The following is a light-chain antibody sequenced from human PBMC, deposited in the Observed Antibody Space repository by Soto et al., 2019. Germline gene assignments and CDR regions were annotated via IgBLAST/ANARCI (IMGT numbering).Light chain of an antibody. CDR2: GAS. Sequence: EIVLTQSPGTLALSPGERATLSSRASQSVSSSYLAWYQQTNGQAPRILIYGASSRDTGIPDRFSGIWSGTDCTLTLSRLEPEDFEVYYCQQYGSYRITFGQGTRLEIK. J-gene: IGKJ5*01. CDR1: QSVSSSY. V-gene: IGKV3-20*01. CDR3: QQYGSYRIT.